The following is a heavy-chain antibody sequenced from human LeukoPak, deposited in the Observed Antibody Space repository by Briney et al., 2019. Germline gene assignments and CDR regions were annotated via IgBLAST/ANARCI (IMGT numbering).Heavy chain of an antibody. V-gene: IGHV3-15*01. D-gene: IGHD2-2*01. J-gene: IGHJ4*02. Sequence: GGSLRPSCAASGFTFSNAWMSWVRQAPGKGLEWVGRIKSKTDGGTTDYAAPVKGRFTISRDDSKNTLYLQMNSLKTEDTAVYYCTTDTVVPAANALFDYWGQGTLVTVSS. CDR3: TTDTVVPAANALFDY. CDR2: IKSKTDGGTT. CDR1: GFTFSNAW.